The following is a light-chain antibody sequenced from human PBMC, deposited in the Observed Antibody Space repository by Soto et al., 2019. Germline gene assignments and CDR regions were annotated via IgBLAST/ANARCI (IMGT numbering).Light chain of an antibody. CDR3: RSYTSGTPFVV. CDR2: EVT. J-gene: IGLJ1*01. V-gene: IGLV2-14*01. CDR1: SSDIGRYNF. Sequence: QSALTQPASVSGSPGQSITISCTGTSSDIGRYNFVSWYQQHPGKAPKLLVYEVTNRPSGVSNRFSGSKSGNTASLTIFGLQTEDEADYYGRSYTSGTPFVVFGTGTQRTVL.